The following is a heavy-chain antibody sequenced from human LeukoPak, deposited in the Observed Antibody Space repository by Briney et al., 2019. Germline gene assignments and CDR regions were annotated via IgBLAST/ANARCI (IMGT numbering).Heavy chain of an antibody. J-gene: IGHJ4*02. CDR3: ERQPRPSVTSDFDY. Sequence: SETLSLTCTVSGGSISSSGSHWGWVRQPPGKGLEWIGYIYYSGNTYYNPSLKSRVTISVDTSKNQFSLNLSSVTAADTAVYYCERQPRPSVTSDFDYWGQGTLVTVSS. CDR1: GGSISSSGSH. V-gene: IGHV4-39*01. D-gene: IGHD4-17*01. CDR2: IYYSGNT.